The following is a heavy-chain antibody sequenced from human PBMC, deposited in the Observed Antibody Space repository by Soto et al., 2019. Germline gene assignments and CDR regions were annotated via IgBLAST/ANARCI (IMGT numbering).Heavy chain of an antibody. CDR3: ARGFGEPNWFDP. V-gene: IGHV4-61*01. CDR2: IYYSGST. CDR1: GGSVSSGSYY. J-gene: IGHJ5*02. D-gene: IGHD3-10*01. Sequence: QVQLQESGPGLVKPSETLSLTCTVSGGSVSSGSYYWSWIRQPPGKGLEWIGYIYYSGSTNYNPSRKSRVTISVDTSKNQFSLKLSSVTAADTAVYYCARGFGEPNWFDPWGQGTLVTVSS.